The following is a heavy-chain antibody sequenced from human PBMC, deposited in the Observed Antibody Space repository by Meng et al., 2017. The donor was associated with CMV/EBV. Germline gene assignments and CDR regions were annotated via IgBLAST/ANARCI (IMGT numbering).Heavy chain of an antibody. CDR2: ISYDGSNK. CDR1: GFTFSSYA. CDR3: ARGSYCSSTSCYKTGYYGMDV. J-gene: IGHJ6*02. Sequence: GESLKISCAASGFTFSSYAMHWVRQAPGKGLEWVAVISYDGSNKYYADSVKGRFTISGDNSKNTLYLQMNSLRAEDTAVYYCARGSYCSSTSCYKTGYYGMDVWGQGTTVTVSS. V-gene: IGHV3-30-3*01. D-gene: IGHD2-2*02.